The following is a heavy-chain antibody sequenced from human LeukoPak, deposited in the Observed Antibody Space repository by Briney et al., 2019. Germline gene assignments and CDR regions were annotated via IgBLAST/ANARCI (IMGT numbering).Heavy chain of an antibody. V-gene: IGHV3-53*01. CDR3: ARGGYSGYDPQGY. CDR1: GFILSKYG. CDR2: IYSGGST. D-gene: IGHD5-12*01. Sequence: PGGSLRLSCAVSGFILSKYGMTWLRQAPGKGLEWVSVIYSGGSTYYADSVKGRFTISRDNSKNTLYLQMNSLRAEDTAVYYCARGGYSGYDPQGYWGQGTLVTVSS. J-gene: IGHJ4*02.